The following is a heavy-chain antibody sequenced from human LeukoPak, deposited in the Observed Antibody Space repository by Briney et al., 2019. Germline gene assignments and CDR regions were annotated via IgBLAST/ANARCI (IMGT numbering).Heavy chain of an antibody. Sequence: GGSLRLSCAASGFTFDEYAMHWVRQAPGKGLEWVSGISWNSGSIGYADSVKGRFTISRDNAKNSLYLQMNSLRAEDMALYYCAKEGEGFDYWGQGTLVTVSS. CDR2: ISWNSGSI. D-gene: IGHD3-16*01. J-gene: IGHJ4*02. CDR3: AKEGEGFDY. CDR1: GFTFDEYA. V-gene: IGHV3-9*03.